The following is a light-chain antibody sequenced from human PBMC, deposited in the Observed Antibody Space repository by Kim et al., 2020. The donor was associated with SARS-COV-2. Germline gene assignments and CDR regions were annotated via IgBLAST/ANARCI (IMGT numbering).Light chain of an antibody. CDR1: YSNIGNRY. CDR2: DNE. Sequence: QSVLTQPPSVSAAPGQRVTISCSGSYSNIGNRYVSWYQHLPETAPRLLIYDNEKRRSWIPDRFSGSKSGTSATLDITELQTGDEADYYCGTWDSSLGGYVFGTGTKVTVL. CDR3: GTWDSSLGGYV. J-gene: IGLJ1*01. V-gene: IGLV1-51*01.